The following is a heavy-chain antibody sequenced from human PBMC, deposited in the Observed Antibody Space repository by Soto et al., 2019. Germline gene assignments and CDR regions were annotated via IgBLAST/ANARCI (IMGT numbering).Heavy chain of an antibody. CDR1: GGSISSINW. V-gene: IGHV4-4*02. CDR3: ERSPGVSPTHHFDP. J-gene: IGHJ5*02. Sequence: QVQLQESGPRLVKPSGTLSLTCGVSGGSISSINWWSWVRQSPGKGLEWIGEIYHDGSTNYNPSLKSRVNMSVEKSKRQFSLKVTSVTAADTAVYYCERSPGVSPTHHFDPWRQGTLVTVSS. D-gene: IGHD6-13*01. CDR2: IYHDGST.